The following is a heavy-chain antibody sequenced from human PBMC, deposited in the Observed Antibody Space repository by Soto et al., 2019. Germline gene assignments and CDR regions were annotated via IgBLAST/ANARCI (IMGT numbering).Heavy chain of an antibody. J-gene: IGHJ5*01. V-gene: IGHV4-30-4*01. Sequence: TLSLTCTVSGGSITNNNYYWSWIRQPPGKGLEWIGHMYNSGTTYSNPSLKGRVTISVDTSRNQFSLKLSSVTAADTAIYYCARNTTRLGWFDSWGQGTQVTVS. CDR3: ARNTTRLGWFDS. CDR2: MYNSGTT. CDR1: GGSITNNNYY. D-gene: IGHD7-27*01.